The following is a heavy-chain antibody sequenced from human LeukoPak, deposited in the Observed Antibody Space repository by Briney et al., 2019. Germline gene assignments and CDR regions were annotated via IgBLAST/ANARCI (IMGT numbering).Heavy chain of an antibody. D-gene: IGHD2-15*01. Sequence: GSLRLSCAASGFTFSSYWMSWVRQAPGKGLEWVSSIISSSSYIYYADSVKGRFTISRDNAKNSLYLQMNSLRAEDTAVYYCASPVLGYCSGGSCYSGDAFDIWGQGTMVTVSS. J-gene: IGHJ3*02. V-gene: IGHV3-21*01. CDR1: GFTFSSYW. CDR2: IISSSSYI. CDR3: ASPVLGYCSGGSCYSGDAFDI.